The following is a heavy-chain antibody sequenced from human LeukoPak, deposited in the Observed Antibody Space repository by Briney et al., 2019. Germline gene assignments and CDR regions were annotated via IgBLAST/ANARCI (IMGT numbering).Heavy chain of an antibody. J-gene: IGHJ5*02. Sequence: PSETLSLTCSVSGDSISSRTYYWTWIRQHPEKGLEWIGYIWNSGNTNYNPSLKSRVTISVDTSKNQFSLKLTSVTAADTALYYRASDVSSAFPNRFDPWGQGILVIVSS. CDR3: ASDVSSAFPNRFDP. CDR1: GDSISSRTYY. V-gene: IGHV4-31*03. D-gene: IGHD6-6*01. CDR2: IWNSGNT.